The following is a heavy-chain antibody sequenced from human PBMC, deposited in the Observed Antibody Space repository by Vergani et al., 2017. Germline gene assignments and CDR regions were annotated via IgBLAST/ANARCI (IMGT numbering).Heavy chain of an antibody. Sequence: QVQLQESGPGLVKPSETLSLTCTVSGGSISSYYWSWIRQPPGKGLEWIGYIYYSGSTNYNPSLKSRVTISVDTSKNQFSLKLSSVTAADTAVYYCARLVGASLYYFDYWGQGTLVTVSS. CDR3: ARLVGASLYYFDY. J-gene: IGHJ4*02. CDR1: GGSISSYY. CDR2: IYYSGST. V-gene: IGHV4-59*08. D-gene: IGHD1-26*01.